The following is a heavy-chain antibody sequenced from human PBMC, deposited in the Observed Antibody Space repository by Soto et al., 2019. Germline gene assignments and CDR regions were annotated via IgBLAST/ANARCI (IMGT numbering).Heavy chain of an antibody. CDR2: IYTSGST. J-gene: IGHJ4*02. V-gene: IGHV4-4*07. Sequence: KPSETLSLTCTVSGGSISSYYWSWIRQPAGKGLEWIGRIYTSGSTNYNPSLKSRVTMSVDTSKNQFSLKLSSVTAADTAVYYCARDPVVVAAGVYYFDYWGQGTLVTVSS. D-gene: IGHD2-15*01. CDR1: GGSISSYY. CDR3: ARDPVVVAAGVYYFDY.